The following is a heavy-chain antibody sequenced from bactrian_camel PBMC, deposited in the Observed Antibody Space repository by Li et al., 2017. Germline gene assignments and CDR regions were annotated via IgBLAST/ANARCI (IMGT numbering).Heavy chain of an antibody. CDR3: AANGPCRVIATQPMISEYDH. D-gene: IGHD4*01. Sequence: VQLVESGGGSVQAGGSLTLSCAASENVSKYYMAWFRQAPGKEREVVASINSDGHSEYADSVRGRFTISQNDAKDTVYLQMDSLKPEDTAMYFCAANGPCRVIATQPMISEYDHWGQGTQVTVS. CDR1: ENVSKYY. CDR2: INSDGHS. V-gene: IGHV3S53*01. J-gene: IGHJ4*01.